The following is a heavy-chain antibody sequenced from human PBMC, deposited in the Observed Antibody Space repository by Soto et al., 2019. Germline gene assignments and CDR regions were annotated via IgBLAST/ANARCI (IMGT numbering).Heavy chain of an antibody. Sequence: QVQLQESGPGLVKPSETLSLTCTVSGVSISGYHWSWIRQPQGRELEWIGCIYNTGSTIYNPSLNSRVTISVDLAKYHFSLTLSSVTAADTSVYSCARGPWVGASGSDYWGHGTLVTVSS. CDR2: IYNTGST. J-gene: IGHJ4*01. CDR3: ARGPWVGASGSDY. CDR1: GVSISGYH. D-gene: IGHD6-13*01. V-gene: IGHV4-59*01.